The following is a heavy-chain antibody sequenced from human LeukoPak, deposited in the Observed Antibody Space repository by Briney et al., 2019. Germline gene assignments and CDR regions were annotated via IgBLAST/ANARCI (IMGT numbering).Heavy chain of an antibody. J-gene: IGHJ5*02. Sequence: PSETLSLTCTVSGGSISSGGYYWSWIRQHPGKGLEWIGYIYCSGSTYYNPSLKSRVTISVDTSKNQFSLKLSSVTAADTAVYYCARGIVVVPAALGWFDPWGQGTLVTVSS. D-gene: IGHD2-2*01. CDR1: GGSISSGGYY. V-gene: IGHV4-31*03. CDR3: ARGIVVVPAALGWFDP. CDR2: IYCSGST.